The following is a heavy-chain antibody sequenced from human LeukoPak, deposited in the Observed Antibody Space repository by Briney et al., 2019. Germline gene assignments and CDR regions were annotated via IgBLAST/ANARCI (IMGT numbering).Heavy chain of an antibody. D-gene: IGHD1-1*01. CDR1: GGSISSYY. J-gene: IGHJ3*02. CDR2: IYTSGST. CDR3: ARGVQIVGNDAFDI. V-gene: IGHV4-4*07. Sequence: SETLSLTCTVSGGSISSYYWSWIRQPAGKGLEWIGRIYTSGSTNYNPSLKSRVTMSVDTSKNQFSLKLSSVTAADTAVYYCARGVQIVGNDAFDIWGQGTMVTVSS.